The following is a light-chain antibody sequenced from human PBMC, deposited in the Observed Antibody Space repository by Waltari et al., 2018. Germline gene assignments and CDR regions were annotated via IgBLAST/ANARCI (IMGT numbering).Light chain of an antibody. J-gene: IGKJ3*01. CDR3: QQSYRPPFT. CDR1: QSISNY. CDR2: AAS. V-gene: IGKV1-39*01. Sequence: DIQMTQSPSSLSASVGDRVTITCRASQSISNYLNWYQHKTGTAPKLLIYAASSLQSGVPSRFSGSGSGTDFTLTINSLQPEDFATYSCQQSYRPPFTFGPGTELDVK.